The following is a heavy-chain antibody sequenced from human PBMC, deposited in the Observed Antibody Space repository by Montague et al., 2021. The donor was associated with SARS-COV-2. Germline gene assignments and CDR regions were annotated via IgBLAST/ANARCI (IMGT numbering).Heavy chain of an antibody. CDR1: GGSISSSNYY. CDR2: MYYSGST. Sequence: SETLSLTCTVSGGSISSSNYYWCWIRQPPGKGLEWIGNMYYSGSTYYTPSLKSRVTIAIDTSKNQFSLKLSSVTAADTAVYYCARDDIVLQGVTKGMDVWGQGTPVTVSS. J-gene: IGHJ6*02. V-gene: IGHV4-39*07. CDR3: ARDDIVLQGVTKGMDV. D-gene: IGHD3-10*01.